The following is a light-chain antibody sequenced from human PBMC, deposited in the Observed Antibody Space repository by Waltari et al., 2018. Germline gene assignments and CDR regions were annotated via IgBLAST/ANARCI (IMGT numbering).Light chain of an antibody. J-gene: IGLJ2*01. V-gene: IGLV2-11*01. CDR1: SSDVGGYHY. Sequence: QSALTQPRSVSGSPGQSVPISCTGTSSDVGGYHYVSWYQHHPGNAPTLMSYDVSKRPSGVPDRFSGSKSGNTASLTISGLQAEDEADYYCCSYAGSYTYVVFGGGTKLTVL. CDR3: CSYAGSYTYVV. CDR2: DVS.